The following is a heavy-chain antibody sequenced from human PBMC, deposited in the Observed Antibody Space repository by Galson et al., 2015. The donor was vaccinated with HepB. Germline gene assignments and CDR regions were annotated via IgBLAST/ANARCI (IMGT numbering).Heavy chain of an antibody. J-gene: IGHJ3*02. Sequence: QSGAEVKKPGESLRISCKGSGYSFTSYWISWVRQMPEKGLWWMGRIDPSESYTNYSQSFQGHVTISADKSISTSYLQWSSLKAADTAMYYCARITNYGDYFSGAFDIWGQGTMVTASS. CDR1: GYSFTSYW. V-gene: IGHV5-10-1*01. CDR2: IDPSESYT. D-gene: IGHD4-17*01. CDR3: ARITNYGDYFSGAFDI.